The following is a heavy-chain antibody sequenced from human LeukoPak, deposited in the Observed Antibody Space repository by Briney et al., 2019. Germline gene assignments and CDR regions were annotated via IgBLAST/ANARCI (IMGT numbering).Heavy chain of an antibody. V-gene: IGHV3-30*04. Sequence: GGSLRLSCAASGFTFSSYAMHWVRQAPGKGLEWVAVISYDGSNKYYADSVKGRFTISRDNSKNTLYLQMNSLRAEDTAVYYCARDLIAAGLDYWGQGTLVTVSS. CDR1: GFTFSSYA. D-gene: IGHD6-13*01. CDR2: ISYDGSNK. CDR3: ARDLIAAGLDY. J-gene: IGHJ4*02.